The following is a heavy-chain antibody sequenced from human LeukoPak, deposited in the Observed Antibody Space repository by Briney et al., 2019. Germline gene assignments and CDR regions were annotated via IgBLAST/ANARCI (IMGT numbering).Heavy chain of an antibody. Sequence: SETLSLTCTVSGGSISSSSYYWGWIRQPPGKGLEWIGSIYYSGSTYYNPSLKSRVTISVDTSKNQFSLKLSSVTAADTAVYYCARDLRWFGELNDWFDPWGQGTLVTVFS. J-gene: IGHJ5*02. CDR1: GGSISSSSYY. V-gene: IGHV4-39*02. CDR2: IYYSGST. CDR3: ARDLRWFGELNDWFDP. D-gene: IGHD3-10*01.